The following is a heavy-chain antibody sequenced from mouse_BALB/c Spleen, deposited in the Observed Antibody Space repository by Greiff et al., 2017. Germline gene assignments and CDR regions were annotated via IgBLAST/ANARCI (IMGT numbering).Heavy chain of an antibody. J-gene: IGHJ3*01. CDR3: ARGGISDWCAY. D-gene: IGHD1-3*01. Sequence: EVKLMESGGGLVQPGGSLKLSCAASGFTFSSYGMSWVRQTPDKTLELVATINSNGGRTYYPDSVKGRFTISRDNAKNTLYLQMSILKSEDTAMYYCARGGISDWCAYWGQGTLVTV. CDR1: GFTFSSYG. CDR2: INSNGGRT. V-gene: IGHV5-6-3*01.